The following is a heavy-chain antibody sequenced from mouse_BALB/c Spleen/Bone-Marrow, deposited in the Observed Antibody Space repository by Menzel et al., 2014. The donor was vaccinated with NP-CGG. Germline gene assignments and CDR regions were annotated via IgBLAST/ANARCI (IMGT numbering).Heavy chain of an antibody. CDR1: GFDFSRYW. D-gene: IGHD2-1*01. CDR2: ISPDSSTI. CDR3: ARLGNYGWFTY. Sequence: DVQLQESGGGLVQPGGSLKLSCAASGFDFSRYWMSWVRQAPGKGLEWIGEISPDSSTINYTPSLKDKFIISRDNAKNTLHLQMSKVRSEDTALYYCARLGNYGWFTYWGQGTLVTVSA. V-gene: IGHV4-1*02. J-gene: IGHJ3*01.